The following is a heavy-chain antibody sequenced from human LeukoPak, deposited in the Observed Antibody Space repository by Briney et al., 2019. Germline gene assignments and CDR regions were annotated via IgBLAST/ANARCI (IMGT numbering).Heavy chain of an antibody. V-gene: IGHV4-34*01. Sequence: KPSETLSLTCAVYGGSFSGYYWSWIRQPPGKGLEWIGEINHSGSTNYNPSLKSRVTISVDTSKNQFSLKLSSVTAADTAVYYCARVKVGSGSYYHYWGQGTLVTVSS. CDR3: ARVKVGSGSYYHY. CDR1: GGSFSGYY. CDR2: INHSGST. J-gene: IGHJ4*02. D-gene: IGHD3-10*01.